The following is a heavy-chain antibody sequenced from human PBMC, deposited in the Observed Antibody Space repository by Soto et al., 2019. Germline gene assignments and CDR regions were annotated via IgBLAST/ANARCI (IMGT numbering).Heavy chain of an antibody. CDR2: INLFDGRT. CDR1: GFTFRAYG. J-gene: IGHJ6*02. CDR3: ARGGVYGPDHYYRGMDV. D-gene: IGHD4-17*01. V-gene: IGHV3-23*01. Sequence: EEQLLASGGGLVQPGGSLTLSCAASGFTFRAYGMSWIRQTPEKGLEWVSSINLFDGRTYYTDSVKGRFTISKDDSKSTVSLQLNSLRVDATAIYYCARGGVYGPDHYYRGMDVWGQGRPVTVS.